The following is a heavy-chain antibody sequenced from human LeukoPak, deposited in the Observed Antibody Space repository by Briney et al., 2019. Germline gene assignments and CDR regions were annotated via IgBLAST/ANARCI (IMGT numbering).Heavy chain of an antibody. CDR1: GFTFSSYA. J-gene: IGHJ4*01. D-gene: IGHD6-6*01. CDR3: ARYSSSSGGASYYLDY. CDR2: ISGSGGST. Sequence: PGGSLRLSCTASGFTFSSYAMSWVRQAPGKGLEWVSVISGSGGSTDYADSVQGRLTISRDNAKNILYLQINNLRSEDTAVYYCARYSSSSGGASYYLDYWGHGTLVTVSS. V-gene: IGHV3-23*01.